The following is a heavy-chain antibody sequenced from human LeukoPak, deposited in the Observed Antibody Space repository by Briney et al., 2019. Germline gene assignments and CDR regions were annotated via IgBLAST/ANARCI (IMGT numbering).Heavy chain of an antibody. V-gene: IGHV3-48*04. J-gene: IGHJ6*02. CDR1: GFTFSSYS. CDR3: ARVPIVVVTYGMDV. CDR2: ISSSSSTI. Sequence: GGSLRLSCAASGFTFSSYSMNWVRQAPGKGLEWVSSISSSSSTIYYADSVKGRFTISRDNAKNSLYLQMNSLRAEDTAVYYCARVPIVVVTYGMDVWGQGTTVTVSS. D-gene: IGHD2-21*02.